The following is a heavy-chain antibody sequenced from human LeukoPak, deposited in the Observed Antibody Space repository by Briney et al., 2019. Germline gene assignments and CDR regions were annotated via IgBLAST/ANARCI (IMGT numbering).Heavy chain of an antibody. CDR3: ARDHRWGFDY. CDR1: GSTFSSYS. CDR2: IRTTTPTI. J-gene: IGHJ4*02. D-gene: IGHD4-23*01. V-gene: IGHV3-48*01. Sequence: GGSLRLSCAASGSTFSSYSMNWVRQAPGKGLEWVAYIRTTTPTIYYADSVKGRFTISRDDAKNSLSLQMNSLRVEDTAIYYCARDHRWGFDYWGQGILVTVSS.